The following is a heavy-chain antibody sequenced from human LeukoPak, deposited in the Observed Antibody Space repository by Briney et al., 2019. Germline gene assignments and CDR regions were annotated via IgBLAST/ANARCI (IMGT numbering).Heavy chain of an antibody. V-gene: IGHV3-21*01. J-gene: IGHJ4*02. CDR2: ISSTSSYI. D-gene: IGHD5-18*01. Sequence: GGSLSLSCAASGFTFSTYSMNWARQAPGKGLEWVACISSTSSYIYYPDSVKGRFTISRDNAKSSLFLQMNSLRAEDTAVYYCVREADTAMGSEVFDYWGQGTLVTVSS. CDR1: GFTFSTYS. CDR3: VREADTAMGSEVFDY.